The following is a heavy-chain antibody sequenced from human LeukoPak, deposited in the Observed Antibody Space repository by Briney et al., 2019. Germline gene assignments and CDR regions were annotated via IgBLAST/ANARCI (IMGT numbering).Heavy chain of an antibody. D-gene: IGHD3-22*01. CDR1: GGTFSSYA. CDR3: ASPESSGYHSLGYYFDY. V-gene: IGHV1-69*13. CDR2: IIPIFGTA. Sequence: SVKVSCKASGGTFSSYAISWVRQAPGQGLEWMGGIIPIFGTANYAQKFQGRVTITADESTSTAYMELSSLRSEDTAVYYCASPESSGYHSLGYYFDYWGQGTLVTVSS. J-gene: IGHJ4*02.